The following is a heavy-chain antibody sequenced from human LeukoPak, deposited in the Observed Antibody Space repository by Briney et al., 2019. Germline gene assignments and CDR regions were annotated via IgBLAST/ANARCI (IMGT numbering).Heavy chain of an antibody. J-gene: IGHJ6*02. CDR1: GDSVSSISVA. Sequence: SQTLSLTCAIPGDSVSSISVAWNWIRQSPSRGLGWLGRTYYRSKWYYEYAISVKSRINISPDTSKNQFSLQLTSVTPKDTAVYYCSLARSEYHYGMDVWGQGTTVTVSS. CDR3: SLARSEYHYGMDV. CDR2: TYYRSKWYY. V-gene: IGHV6-1*01.